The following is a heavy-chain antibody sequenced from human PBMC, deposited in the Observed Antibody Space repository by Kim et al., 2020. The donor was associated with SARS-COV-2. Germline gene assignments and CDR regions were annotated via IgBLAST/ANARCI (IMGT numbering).Heavy chain of an antibody. D-gene: IGHD3-16*01. CDR3: AKWGGLRGLDY. CDR2: K. V-gene: IGHV3-30*02. Sequence: KYYADSVKGRFTISRDNSKNTLYLQMNSLRAEDTAVYYCAKWGGLRGLDYWGQGTLVTVSS. J-gene: IGHJ4*02.